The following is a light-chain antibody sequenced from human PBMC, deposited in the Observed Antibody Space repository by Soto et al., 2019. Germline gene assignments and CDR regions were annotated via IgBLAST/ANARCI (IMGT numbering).Light chain of an antibody. CDR3: QQRRT. V-gene: IGKV3-11*01. J-gene: IGKJ1*01. CDR2: DAS. CDR1: QSVSSY. Sequence: EIVLAQSPAPLSLSPGGKATLSCRASQSVSSYLAWYQQKPGQAPRLLIYDASNRATGIPARFSGSGSGTDFTLTISSLEPEDFAVYYCQQRRTFGQGTKVDIK.